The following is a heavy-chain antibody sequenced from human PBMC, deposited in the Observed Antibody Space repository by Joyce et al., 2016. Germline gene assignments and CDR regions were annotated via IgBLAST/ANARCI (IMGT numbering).Heavy chain of an antibody. CDR3: VKDRGYYFDSDEYFDL. V-gene: IGHV3-33*03. CDR2: ISYEGSNK. CDR1: GFSFPTYG. J-gene: IGHJ4*01. D-gene: IGHD3-22*01. Sequence: QGQLVESGGGVVQLGRSLRLSCAASGFSFPTYGMHWVRQTPGKGPEWVAVISYEGSNKYYARSVKGRFAISRDNSKNTLYLQMNSLRVEDTAVYYCVKDRGYYFDSDEYFDLWGQGTLVTVSS.